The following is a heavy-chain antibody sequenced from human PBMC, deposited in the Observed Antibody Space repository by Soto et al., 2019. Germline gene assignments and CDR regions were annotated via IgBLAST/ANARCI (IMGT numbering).Heavy chain of an antibody. CDR3: VRDLSYLDCSCYYFETGYFDC. CDR1: GYTFTSYG. D-gene: IGHD3-22*01. V-gene: IGHV1-18*01. Sequence: QVQLVQSGAEVKKPGASVKVSCKASGYTFTSYGISWVRQAPGQGLEWMGWISAYNGNTNYAQKLQGRVTMTTDTSTTKAYMALSGLTYVDTDVYFFVRDLSYLDCSCYYFETGYFDCWGQGTLVTVSS. J-gene: IGHJ4*03. CDR2: ISAYNGNT.